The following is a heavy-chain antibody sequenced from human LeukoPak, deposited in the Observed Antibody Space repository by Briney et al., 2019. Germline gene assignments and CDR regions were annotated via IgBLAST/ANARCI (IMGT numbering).Heavy chain of an antibody. CDR2: ISAYNGNT. CDR3: ARGPGIVGATVYYYYGMDV. J-gene: IGHJ6*02. Sequence: ASVKVSCKASGYTFTSYGISWVRQAPGQGLEWMGWISAYNGNTNYAQKLQGRVTMTTDTSTGTAYMELRSLRSDDTAVYYCARGPGIVGATVYYYYGMDVWGQGTTVTVSS. D-gene: IGHD1-26*01. V-gene: IGHV1-18*01. CDR1: GYTFTSYG.